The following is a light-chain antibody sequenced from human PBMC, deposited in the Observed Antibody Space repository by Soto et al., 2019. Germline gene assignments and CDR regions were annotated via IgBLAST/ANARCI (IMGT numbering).Light chain of an antibody. CDR1: NSNIGDNH. J-gene: IGLJ3*02. CDR2: DND. Sequence: QSVLTQPPSVSAAPGQRVTISCSGSNSNIGDNHVSWYQQLLGTAPKVVISDNDKRPPGIPERFSGSKSGTSATLTITGLQTGDEANYYCGTWDGSLSAGAFGGGTKLTVL. V-gene: IGLV1-51*01. CDR3: GTWDGSLSAGA.